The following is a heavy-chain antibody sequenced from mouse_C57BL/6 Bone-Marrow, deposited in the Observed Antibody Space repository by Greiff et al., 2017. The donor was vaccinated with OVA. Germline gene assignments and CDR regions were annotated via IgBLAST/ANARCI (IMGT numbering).Heavy chain of an antibody. CDR1: GFSFNTYA. D-gene: IGHD1-1*01. Sequence: EVKLVESGGGLVQPKGSLKLSCAASGFSFNTYAMNWVRQAPGKGLEWVARIRSKSNNYATYYADSVKDRFTISRDDSESMLYLQMNNLKTEDTAMYYCVGYYGSSYRYFDVWGTGTTVTVAS. CDR2: IRSKSNNYAT. J-gene: IGHJ1*03. CDR3: VGYYGSSYRYFDV. V-gene: IGHV10-1*01.